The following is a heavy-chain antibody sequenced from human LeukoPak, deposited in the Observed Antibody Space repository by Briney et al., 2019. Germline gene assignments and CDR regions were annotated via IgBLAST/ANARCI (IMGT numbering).Heavy chain of an antibody. CDR2: MSGTGGST. J-gene: IGHJ4*02. Sequence: GGSLRLSCLASGFTFSNYAMSWVRQAPGKGLEWVSSMSGTGGSTFYADFVTGRFTISRDNSKSTLYLQMSSLRAEDTAVYYCARKNGACYSSHLDYWGQGTLVTVSS. D-gene: IGHD2-21*02. CDR1: GFTFSNYA. V-gene: IGHV3-23*01. CDR3: ARKNGACYSSHLDY.